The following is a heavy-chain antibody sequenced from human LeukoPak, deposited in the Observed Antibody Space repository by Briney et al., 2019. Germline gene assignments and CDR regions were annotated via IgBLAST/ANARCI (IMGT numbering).Heavy chain of an antibody. CDR2: IRYDGSNK. CDR1: GFTFSSYG. CDR3: AKDSTHYRVWDDYDSAGLTY. J-gene: IGHJ4*02. D-gene: IGHD3-22*01. Sequence: GGSLRLSCAASGFTFSSYGMHWVRQAPGKGLEWVAFIRYDGSNKYYADSVKGRFTISRDNSKNTLYLQMNSLRAEDTAVYYCAKDSTHYRVWDDYDSAGLTYWGQGTLVTVSS. V-gene: IGHV3-30*02.